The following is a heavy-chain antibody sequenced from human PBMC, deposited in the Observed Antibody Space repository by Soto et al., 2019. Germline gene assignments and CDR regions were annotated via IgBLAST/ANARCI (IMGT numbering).Heavy chain of an antibody. D-gene: IGHD6-13*01. CDR3: ARGGSSSGYSWFDP. Sequence: QVQLQESGPGLVKPSETLSLTCTVSGGSISSYYWSWIRQPPGKGLEWIGYIYYSGSTNYNPSLRCRVTKSGDTSKNQCSLRLSSVTAADTAVYYCARGGSSSGYSWFDPWRQGTLVTVSS. J-gene: IGHJ5*02. CDR2: IYYSGST. CDR1: GGSISSYY. V-gene: IGHV4-59*01.